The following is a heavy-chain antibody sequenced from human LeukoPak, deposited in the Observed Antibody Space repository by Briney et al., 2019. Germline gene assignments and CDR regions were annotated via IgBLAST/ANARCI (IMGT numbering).Heavy chain of an antibody. CDR1: GYTFTGYY. J-gene: IGHJ5*02. Sequence: ASVKVSCKASGYTFTGYYMHWVRQAPGQGLEWMGWINPSSGGTNYAQKFQGRVTMTRDTSISTAYMELSRLRSDDTAVYYCARGIAARRDWFDPWGQGTLVTVSS. CDR3: ARGIAARRDWFDP. D-gene: IGHD6-6*01. V-gene: IGHV1-2*02. CDR2: INPSSGGT.